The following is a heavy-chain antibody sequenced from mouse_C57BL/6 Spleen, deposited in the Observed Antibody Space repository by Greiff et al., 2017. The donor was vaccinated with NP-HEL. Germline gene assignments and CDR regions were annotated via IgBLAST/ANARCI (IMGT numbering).Heavy chain of an antibody. CDR2: ISSGGSYT. J-gene: IGHJ4*01. D-gene: IGHD1-1*02. CDR3: ARQLGSYDYAMDY. V-gene: IGHV5-6*01. Sequence: EVKLQESGGDLVKPGGSLKLSCAASGFTFSSYGMSWVRQTPDKRLEWVATISSGGSYTYYPDSVKGRFTISRDNAKNTLYLQMSSLKSEDTAMYYCARQLGSYDYAMDYWGQGTSVTVSS. CDR1: GFTFSSYG.